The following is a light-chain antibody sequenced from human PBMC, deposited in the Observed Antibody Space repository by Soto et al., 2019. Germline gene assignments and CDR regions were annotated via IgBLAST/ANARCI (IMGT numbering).Light chain of an antibody. CDR3: QHYGDAART. Sequence: EIVMTHSPATLSVSPGERATLSCRASQSVSRNLAWYQQRPGQAPRLLIYSASTRATGIPDRFSGSGSGRDFTLTISRLEPEDSAVYHCQHYGDAARTFGQGTRLEIK. J-gene: IGKJ5*01. CDR1: QSVSRN. CDR2: SAS. V-gene: IGKV3D-15*01.